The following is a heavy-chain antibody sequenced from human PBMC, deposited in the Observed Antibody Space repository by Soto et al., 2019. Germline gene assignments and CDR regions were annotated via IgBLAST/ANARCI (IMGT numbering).Heavy chain of an antibody. CDR3: ARGGGGLAARYYYYYGMDV. V-gene: IGHV3-30-3*01. Sequence: GGSLRLSCAASGFTFSSYAMHWVRQAPGKGLEWVAVISYDGSNKYYADSVKGRFTISRDNSKNTLYLQMNSLRAEDTAVYYCARGGGGLAARYYYYYGMDVWGQGTTVTVSS. D-gene: IGHD6-6*01. CDR2: ISYDGSNK. J-gene: IGHJ6*02. CDR1: GFTFSSYA.